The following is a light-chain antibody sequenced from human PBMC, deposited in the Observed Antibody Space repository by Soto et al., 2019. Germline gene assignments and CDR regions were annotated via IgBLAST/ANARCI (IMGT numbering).Light chain of an antibody. CDR3: QQYGGSSRT. V-gene: IGKV3-20*01. CDR2: ETY. CDR1: QSVRNNY. Sequence: IVLTQSPDTLSLSPGARVTLSCRASQSVRNNYLAWYQQKPGQAPRLLIYETYRRATGIPDRFSVSWSGIDGTITVCRLEPEDGSVYLGQQYGGSSRTFGLGTKVDIK. J-gene: IGKJ1*01.